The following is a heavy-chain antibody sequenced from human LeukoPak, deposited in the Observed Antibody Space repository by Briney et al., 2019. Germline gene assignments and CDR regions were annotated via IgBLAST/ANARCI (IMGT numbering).Heavy chain of an antibody. V-gene: IGHV3-30*04. CDR3: ARENSGNDEGSYYFDY. CDR2: ISYDGSNK. Sequence: GRSLRLSCAASGFTFRYHTMHWVRQAPGKGLEWVAVISYDGSNKFYSASVRDRFTISRDNSKNTVYLLMNSLRGEDTAVYSCARENSGNDEGSYYFDYWGQGTLVTVSS. D-gene: IGHD5-12*01. J-gene: IGHJ4*02. CDR1: GFTFRYHT.